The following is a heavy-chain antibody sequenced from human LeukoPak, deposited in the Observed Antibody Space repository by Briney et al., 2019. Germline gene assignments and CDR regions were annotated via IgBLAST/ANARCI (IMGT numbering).Heavy chain of an antibody. D-gene: IGHD5-24*01. CDR3: AKASGDGYNFDY. J-gene: IGHJ4*02. V-gene: IGHV3-23*01. CDR2: ISGSGGST. CDR1: GFTLKSYA. Sequence: GSLRLSCAASGFTLKSYAMSWVRQAPGKGLEWVSAISGSGGSTYYADSVKGRFTISRDNSKNTLYLQMNSLRAEDTAVYYCAKASGDGYNFDYWGQGTLVTVSS.